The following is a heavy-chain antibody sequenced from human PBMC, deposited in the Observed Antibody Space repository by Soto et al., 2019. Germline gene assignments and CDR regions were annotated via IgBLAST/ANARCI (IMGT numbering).Heavy chain of an antibody. CDR3: ARDQGIFGVVRSHYYYGMDV. CDR1: GVTFSNYA. V-gene: IGHV1-69*13. CDR2: IIPMFGTA. D-gene: IGHD3-3*01. J-gene: IGHJ6*02. Sequence: VASVKVSCKAFGVTFSNYAFSWVRQAPGQGLEWIGGIIPMFGTANYAQNFQGRVTITADESTSTAYMELSSLRSEDTAVYYCARDQGIFGVVRSHYYYGMDVWGQGTTVTVSS.